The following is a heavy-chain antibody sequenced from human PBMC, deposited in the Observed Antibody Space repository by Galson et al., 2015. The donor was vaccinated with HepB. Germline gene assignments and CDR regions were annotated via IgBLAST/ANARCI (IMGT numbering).Heavy chain of an antibody. CDR3: ARDRYYDSSGYYYEGWFDP. V-gene: IGHV1-18*01. CDR2: ISAYNGNT. CDR1: GYTFTSYG. Sequence: SVKVSCKASGYTFTSYGISWVRQAPGQGLEWMGWISAYNGNTNYAQKLQGRVTMTTDTSTSTAYMELRSLRSDDTAVYYCARDRYYDSSGYYYEGWFDPWGQGTLVTVSS. D-gene: IGHD3-22*01. J-gene: IGHJ5*02.